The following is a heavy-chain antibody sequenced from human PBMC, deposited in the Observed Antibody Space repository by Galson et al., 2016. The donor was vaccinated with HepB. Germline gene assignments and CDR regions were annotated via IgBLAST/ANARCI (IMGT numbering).Heavy chain of an antibody. J-gene: IGHJ4*02. Sequence: SLRLSCAASGFTFSSYAMSWVRQAPGKGLEWLSHISGGSSTMYYADSVKGRFTVSRDNAKNSLYLQMNSLRDDDTAVYYCAKPFLSSGLYYFDYWGRGTLVTVAS. D-gene: IGHD6-19*01. V-gene: IGHV3-48*02. CDR3: AKPFLSSGLYYFDY. CDR1: GFTFSSYA. CDR2: ISGGSSTM.